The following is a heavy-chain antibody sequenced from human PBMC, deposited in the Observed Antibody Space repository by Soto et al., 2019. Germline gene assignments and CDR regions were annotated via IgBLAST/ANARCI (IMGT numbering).Heavy chain of an antibody. CDR1: GGSFSGYY. V-gene: IGHV4-34*01. Sequence: PSETLSLTCAVYGGSFSGYYWSWIRQPPGKGLEWIGEINHSGSTNYNPSLKSRVTISVDTSKNQFSLKLSPVTAADTAVYYCARGGVYYDSSGYPRGLYYYYYGMDVWGQGTTVTVSS. CDR2: INHSGST. J-gene: IGHJ6*02. D-gene: IGHD3-22*01. CDR3: ARGGVYYDSSGYPRGLYYYYYGMDV.